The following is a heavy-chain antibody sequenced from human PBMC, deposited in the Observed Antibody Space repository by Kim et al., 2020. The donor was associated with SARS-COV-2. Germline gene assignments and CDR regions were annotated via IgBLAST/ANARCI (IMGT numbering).Heavy chain of an antibody. D-gene: IGHD4-4*01. Sequence: GGTNYAQKFQGRVTMTRDTSISTAYMELSRLRSDDTAVYYCARGRSNYDYWGQGTLVTVSS. V-gene: IGHV1-2*02. CDR3: ARGRSNYDY. CDR2: GGT. J-gene: IGHJ4*02.